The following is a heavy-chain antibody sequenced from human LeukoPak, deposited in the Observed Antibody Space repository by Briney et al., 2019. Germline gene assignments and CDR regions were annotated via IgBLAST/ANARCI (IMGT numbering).Heavy chain of an antibody. CDR3: ARPTSSWYNWFDP. V-gene: IGHV4-39*01. D-gene: IGHD6-13*01. J-gene: IGHJ5*02. CDR2: IYYSGST. Sequence: PSETLSLTCTVSGGSISSSSYYWGWIRQPPGKGLEWIGSIYYSGSTYYNPSLKSRVTISVDTSKDQFSLKLSSVTAADTAVYYCARPTSSWYNWFDPWGQGTLVIVSS. CDR1: GGSISSSSYY.